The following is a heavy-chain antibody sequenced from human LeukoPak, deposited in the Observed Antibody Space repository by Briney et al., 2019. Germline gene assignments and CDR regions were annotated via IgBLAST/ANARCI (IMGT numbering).Heavy chain of an antibody. CDR3: VRNRKLLWFGELLA. CDR2: MNPNSGNT. Sequence: ASVKVSCKASGYTFTRYDINWVRQATGQGLEWMGWMNPNSGNTGYAQKFQGRVTMTRNTSISTAYMELSSLRSEDTAVYYCVRNRKLLWFGELLAWGQGTLVTVSS. D-gene: IGHD3-10*01. J-gene: IGHJ4*02. V-gene: IGHV1-8*01. CDR1: GYTFTRYD.